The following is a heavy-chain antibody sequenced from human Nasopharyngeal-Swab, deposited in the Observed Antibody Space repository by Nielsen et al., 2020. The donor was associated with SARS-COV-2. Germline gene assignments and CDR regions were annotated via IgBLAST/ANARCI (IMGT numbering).Heavy chain of an antibody. CDR3: AGHPADFDF. CDR1: GASISDYH. D-gene: IGHD6-13*01. J-gene: IGHJ4*02. CDR2: MKPNGFN. Sequence: SETLSLTCDVSGASISDYHWSWIRQPPGKGLEGIGEMKPNGFNNFNPSLKSRVTISIDKSKNQFLLKLNSVAAADTAVYYCAGHPADFDFWGQGTLVIVSS. V-gene: IGHV4-34*01.